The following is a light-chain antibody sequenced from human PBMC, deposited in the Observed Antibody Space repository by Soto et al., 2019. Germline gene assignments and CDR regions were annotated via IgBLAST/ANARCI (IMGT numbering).Light chain of an antibody. CDR3: QQYDSFPFS. CDR2: DAS. Sequence: DIQMTQSPSSLSASVGDTVTITCQATHDISNFLNWYQQRPGKAPRLLIYDASNLQTGVPSRFSGSGSGTDFTFSISNLQPEDLATYYCQQYDSFPFSFGQGTRL. CDR1: HDISNF. J-gene: IGKJ5*01. V-gene: IGKV1-33*01.